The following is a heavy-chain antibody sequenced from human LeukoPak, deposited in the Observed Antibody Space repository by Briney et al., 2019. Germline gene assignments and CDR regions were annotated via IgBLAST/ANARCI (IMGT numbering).Heavy chain of an antibody. CDR2: ISSSGSTI. Sequence: GGSLRLSCAASGFTFSDYYMSWIRQAPGKGLEWVSYISSSGSTIYYADSVKGRFTISRDNAKNSLYLQMNSLRAEDTAVYYCARDIRGYGSGSYPWYSYGMDVWGQGTTVTVSS. J-gene: IGHJ6*02. CDR3: ARDIRGYGSGSYPWYSYGMDV. CDR1: GFTFSDYY. D-gene: IGHD3-10*01. V-gene: IGHV3-11*01.